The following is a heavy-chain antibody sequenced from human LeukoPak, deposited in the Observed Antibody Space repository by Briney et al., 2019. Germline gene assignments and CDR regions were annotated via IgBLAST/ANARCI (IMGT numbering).Heavy chain of an antibody. V-gene: IGHV3-23*01. J-gene: IGHJ4*02. CDR3: AKLGPDIVVVTADQ. CDR2: ISGSGGST. Sequence: PGGSLRLSCAASGFTFSSYAMSWVRQAPGKGLEWVSAISGSGGSTYYADSVKGRFTISRDNSKNTLCLQMNSLRAEDTAVYYCAKLGPDIVVVTADQWGQGTLVTVSS. D-gene: IGHD2-21*02. CDR1: GFTFSSYA.